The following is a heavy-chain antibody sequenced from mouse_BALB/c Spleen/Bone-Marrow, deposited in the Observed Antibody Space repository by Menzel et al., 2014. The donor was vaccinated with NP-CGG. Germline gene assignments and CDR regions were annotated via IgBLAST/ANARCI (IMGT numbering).Heavy chain of an antibody. CDR1: GFDFSGYW. V-gene: IGHV4-1*02. D-gene: IGHD2-10*02. J-gene: IGHJ3*01. CDR3: ARPRYGHGTSWFAN. Sequence: EVQGVESGGGQVQPGGSLKLSCAASGFDFSGYWMSWVRQAPGKGLEWIGEINPDSSTINYRPSLKDKFIISRDNAKNTLYLQMSKVRSEDTALYYCARPRYGHGTSWFANWGQGTLVTVSA. CDR2: INPDSSTI.